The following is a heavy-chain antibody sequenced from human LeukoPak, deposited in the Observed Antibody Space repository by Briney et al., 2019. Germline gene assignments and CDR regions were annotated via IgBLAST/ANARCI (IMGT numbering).Heavy chain of an antibody. CDR1: GGSISSSSYY. V-gene: IGHV4-61*01. CDR2: IYYSGST. D-gene: IGHD5-12*01. CDR3: AGYSGYDYALSSRSRRFDY. Sequence: SETLSLTCTVSGGSISSSSYYWSWIRQPPGKGLEWIGYIYYSGSTNYNPSLKSRVTISVDTSKNQFSLKLSSVTAADTAVYYCAGYSGYDYALSSRSRRFDYWGQGTLVTVSS. J-gene: IGHJ4*02.